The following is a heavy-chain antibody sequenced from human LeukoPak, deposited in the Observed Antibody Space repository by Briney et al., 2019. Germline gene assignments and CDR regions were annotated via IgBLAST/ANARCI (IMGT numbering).Heavy chain of an antibody. CDR2: IYYSGST. CDR1: VGSISSYY. Sequence: SETLSLTCTVSVGSISSYYWSWIRQPPGKGLEGIGYIYYSGSTNYNPSLKSRVTISVDTSKNQFSLKLSSVTAADTAVYYCARAPDYYDSSGYYSGAFDIWGQGTMVTVSS. D-gene: IGHD3-22*01. V-gene: IGHV4-59*01. CDR3: ARAPDYYDSSGYYSGAFDI. J-gene: IGHJ3*02.